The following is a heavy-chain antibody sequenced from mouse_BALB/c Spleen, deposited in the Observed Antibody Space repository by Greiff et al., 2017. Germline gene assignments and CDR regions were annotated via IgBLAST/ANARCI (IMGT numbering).Heavy chain of an antibody. CDR2: ISSGGST. CDR3: ARGDYDSWFAY. CDR1: GFTFSSYA. J-gene: IGHJ3*01. D-gene: IGHD2-4*01. V-gene: IGHV5-6-5*01. Sequence: EVKVEESGGGLVKPGGSLKLSCAASGFTFSSYAMSWVRQTPEKRLEWVASISSGGSTYYPDSVKGRFTISRDNARNILYLQMSSLRSEDTAMYYCARGDYDSWFAYWGQGTLVTVSA.